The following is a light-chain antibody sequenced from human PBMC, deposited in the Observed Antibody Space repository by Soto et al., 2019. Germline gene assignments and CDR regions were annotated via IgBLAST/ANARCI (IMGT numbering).Light chain of an antibody. V-gene: IGKV3-15*01. CDR2: GAS. J-gene: IGKJ4*01. Sequence: EIVMTQSPATLSVSPGEKATHSFRASQSVSSNLAWYQQKPGQAPRLLIYGASTRATGIPARFSGSGSGTEFTLTISSLQSEDFAVYYCQQYNNWPPLTFGGGTKVHIK. CDR3: QQYNNWPPLT. CDR1: QSVSSN.